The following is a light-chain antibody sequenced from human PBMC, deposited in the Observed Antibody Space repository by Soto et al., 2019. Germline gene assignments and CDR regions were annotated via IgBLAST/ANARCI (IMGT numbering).Light chain of an antibody. V-gene: IGLV2-14*01. J-gene: IGLJ3*02. Sequence: QSALTQPASVSGSAGQSITISCSGTMRDVGAYNLVSWYQQHPGTAPKLIIYEVSNRPSGISSRFSGSRSGNTASLTISGLQSEDEGDYYCSAYTGRSTLVFGGGTKLTVL. CDR2: EVS. CDR1: MRDVGAYNL. CDR3: SAYTGRSTLV.